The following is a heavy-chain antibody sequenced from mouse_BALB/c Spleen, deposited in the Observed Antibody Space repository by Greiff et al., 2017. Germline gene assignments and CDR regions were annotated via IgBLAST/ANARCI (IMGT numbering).Heavy chain of an antibody. CDR3: ARARGITLRQEMDY. D-gene: IGHD1-2*01. CDR1: GFTFCDYY. J-gene: IGHJ4*01. V-gene: IGHV5-4*02. CDR2: ISDGGSYT. Sequence: EVKLQESGGDLVKPGGSLTLSCAASGFTFCDYYMYWVRQTPEKRLEWVATISDGGSYTYYPDSVKGRFTISRDNAKNNLYLQMSSLKSEDTAMYYCARARGITLRQEMDYWGQGTSVTVSS.